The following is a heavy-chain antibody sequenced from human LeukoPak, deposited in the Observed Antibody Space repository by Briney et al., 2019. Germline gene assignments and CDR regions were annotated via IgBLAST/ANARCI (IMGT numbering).Heavy chain of an antibody. CDR3: ARKPSGYCSGGSCYDAFDI. CDR2: IYYSGST. J-gene: IGHJ3*02. V-gene: IGHV4-59*01. Sequence: SETLSLTCTVSGGSISSYYWSWIRQPPGKGLEWIGYIYYSGSTNYNPSLKGRVTISVDTSKNQFSLKLSSVTAADTAVYYCARKPSGYCSGGSCYDAFDIWGQGTMVTVSS. CDR1: GGSISSYY. D-gene: IGHD2-15*01.